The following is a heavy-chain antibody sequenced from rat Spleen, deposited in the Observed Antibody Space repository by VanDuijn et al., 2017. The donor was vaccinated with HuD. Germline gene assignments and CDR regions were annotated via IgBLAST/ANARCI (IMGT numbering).Heavy chain of an antibody. Sequence: EVLLQESGPGLVKPSQSLSLTCSVTFYSITSSYRWNWIRKFPGNKLEWMGYLNSAGSTYYNPSLRSRISITRDTSKNQFFLQVNSVTTEDTATYYCARFPIYYYSALFDYWGQGVTVTVSS. CDR1: FYSITSSYR. V-gene: IGHV3-3*01. D-gene: IGHD1-1*01. CDR2: LNSAGST. J-gene: IGHJ2*01. CDR3: ARFPIYYYSALFDY.